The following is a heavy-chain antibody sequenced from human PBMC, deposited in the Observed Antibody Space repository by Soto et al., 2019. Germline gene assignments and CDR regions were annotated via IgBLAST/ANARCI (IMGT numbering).Heavy chain of an antibody. V-gene: IGHV4-59*01. CDR3: ARGGTFRTFDY. D-gene: IGHD3-16*01. J-gene: IGHJ4*02. Sequence: QVQLQESGPGLVKPSETLSLTCTVSGGSINNYYWSWIRQPPGKGLEWIGYIYYSGNTNYNPSLKSRVTISVDTSKNQFSLKLSSATAVDTAVYYCARGGTFRTFDYWGQGTLVTVSS. CDR1: GGSINNYY. CDR2: IYYSGNT.